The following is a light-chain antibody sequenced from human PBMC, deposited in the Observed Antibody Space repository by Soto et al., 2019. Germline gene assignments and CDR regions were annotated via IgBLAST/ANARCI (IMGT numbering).Light chain of an antibody. V-gene: IGKV3-15*01. J-gene: IGKJ4*01. CDR3: QQYKNWPPLT. Sequence: EIVMTQSPATLSVSPGETATLSCRASQSVSYNLAWYQQKPGQGHRLRSYGAFTRATGIPARFSGSGSGTDFTLTISSLQSEDFAVYYCQQYKNWPPLTFGGGTKVEIK. CDR2: GAF. CDR1: QSVSYN.